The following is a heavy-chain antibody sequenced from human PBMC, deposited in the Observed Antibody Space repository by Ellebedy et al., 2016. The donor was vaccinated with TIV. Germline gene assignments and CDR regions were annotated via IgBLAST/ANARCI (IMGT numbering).Heavy chain of an antibody. CDR1: GFTFSSYG. J-gene: IGHJ3*02. Sequence: GESLKISXAASGFTFSSYGMHWVRQAPGKGLEWVAVIWYDGSNKYYADSVKGRFTISRDNSKNTLYLQMNSLRAEDTAVYYCARDRWYSFDIWGQGTMVTVSS. CDR3: ARDRWYSFDI. D-gene: IGHD1-26*01. CDR2: IWYDGSNK. V-gene: IGHV3-33*01.